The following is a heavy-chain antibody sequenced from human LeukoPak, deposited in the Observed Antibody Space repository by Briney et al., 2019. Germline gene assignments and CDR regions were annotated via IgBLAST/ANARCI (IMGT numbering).Heavy chain of an antibody. V-gene: IGHV3-30*04. D-gene: IGHD3-10*01. Sequence: PGGSLRLSCAASGFTFSSYAMHWVRQAPGKGLEWVAVILFDGSSEYYANSVKGRFTISRDNSKNTLYLQMNSLRPEDTAVYYCARVWSSGSFLMALGYWGQGTLSPSPQ. CDR3: ARVWSSGSFLMALGY. CDR2: ILFDGSSE. CDR1: GFTFSSYA. J-gene: IGHJ4*02.